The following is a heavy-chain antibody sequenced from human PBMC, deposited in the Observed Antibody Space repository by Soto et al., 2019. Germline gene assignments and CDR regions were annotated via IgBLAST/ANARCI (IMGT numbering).Heavy chain of an antibody. CDR1: GGSISSYY. Sequence: SETLSLTCTVSGGSISSYYWSWIRQPPGKGLEWIGYIYYSGSTNYNPSLKSRVTISVDTSKNQFSLKLSSVTAADTAVYYCARTTVPYYFDYWGQGTLVTVSS. J-gene: IGHJ4*02. CDR3: ARTTVPYYFDY. CDR2: IYYSGST. D-gene: IGHD4-17*01. V-gene: IGHV4-59*01.